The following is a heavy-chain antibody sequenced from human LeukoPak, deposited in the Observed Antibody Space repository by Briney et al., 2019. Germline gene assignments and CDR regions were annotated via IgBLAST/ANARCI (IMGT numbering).Heavy chain of an antibody. CDR2: IYYSGST. Sequence: SETLSLTCTVSGGSISSSSYYWSWIRQPPGKGLEWIGYIYYSGSTTYNPSLKSRVTISLDASKNHFSLKLSSVTAADTAVYYCARASSGLDYWGQGTLVTVSS. D-gene: IGHD6-25*01. CDR3: ARASSGLDY. CDR1: GGSISSSSYY. V-gene: IGHV4-61*03. J-gene: IGHJ4*02.